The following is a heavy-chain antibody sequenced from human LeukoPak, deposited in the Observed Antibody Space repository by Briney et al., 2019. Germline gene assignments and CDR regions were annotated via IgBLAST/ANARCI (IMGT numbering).Heavy chain of an antibody. D-gene: IGHD1-7*01. Sequence: GASVKVSCKASGYTFTSYGISWVRQAPGQGLEWMGWISAYNGNTNYAQKLQGRVTMTTDTSASTDYMELRSLRSDDTAVYYCARAAPFNWNWAFDIWGQGTMVNVSS. J-gene: IGHJ3*02. CDR3: ARAAPFNWNWAFDI. V-gene: IGHV1-18*01. CDR2: ISAYNGNT. CDR1: GYTFTSYG.